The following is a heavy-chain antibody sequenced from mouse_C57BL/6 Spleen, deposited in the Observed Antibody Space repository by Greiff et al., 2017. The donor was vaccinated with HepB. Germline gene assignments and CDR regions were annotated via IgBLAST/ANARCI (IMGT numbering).Heavy chain of an antibody. Sequence: EVMLVESGGGLVKPGGSLKLSCAASGFTFSDYGMHWVRQAPEKGLEWVAYISSGSSTIYYADTVKGRFTISRDNANNTLFLQMTSLRSEDTAMYYCARTTVVASFDYWGQGTTLTVSS. CDR1: GFTFSDYG. CDR2: ISSGSSTI. V-gene: IGHV5-17*01. J-gene: IGHJ2*01. CDR3: ARTTVVASFDY. D-gene: IGHD1-1*01.